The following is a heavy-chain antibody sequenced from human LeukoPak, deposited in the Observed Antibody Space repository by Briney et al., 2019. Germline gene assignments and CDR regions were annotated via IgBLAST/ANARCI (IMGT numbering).Heavy chain of an antibody. Sequence: KPSETLSLTCTVSGGFISSYYWSWIRQPPGKGLEWIGYVSYSGSTNYNPSLKSRVTISEDTSKKQFSLKLTSVTAADTAVYYCARQYCSSTSCQLRGSAFDIWGQGTMVTVSS. CDR3: ARQYCSSTSCQLRGSAFDI. J-gene: IGHJ3*02. CDR2: VSYSGST. CDR1: GGFISSYY. V-gene: IGHV4-59*01. D-gene: IGHD2-2*01.